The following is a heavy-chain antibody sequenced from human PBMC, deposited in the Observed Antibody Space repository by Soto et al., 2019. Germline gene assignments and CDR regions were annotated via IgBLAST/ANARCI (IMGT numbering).Heavy chain of an antibody. Sequence: ASVKVSCKASGYTFTSYGISWVRQAHGQGLERMGWISAYNGNTNYAQKLQGRVTMTTDTSTSTAYMELRSLRSDDTAVYYCARDRAYYYDSSGYYYDYWGQGTLVTVSS. CDR3: ARDRAYYYDSSGYYYDY. CDR1: GYTFTSYG. CDR2: ISAYNGNT. D-gene: IGHD3-22*01. J-gene: IGHJ4*02. V-gene: IGHV1-18*01.